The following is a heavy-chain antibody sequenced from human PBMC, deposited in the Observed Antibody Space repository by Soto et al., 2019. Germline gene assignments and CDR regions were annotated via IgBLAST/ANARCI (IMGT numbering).Heavy chain of an antibody. Sequence: QVQLVQSGAEVKKPGSSVKVSCKTSGYTFINYGFSWVRQAPGQGLEWMGWISAYNGDTEDAQKFQGRVTLTRDTSTSTVYMEMRSLKFDDTAMYYCAREAGSGSYCPANYWGQGTLVTVSS. CDR2: ISAYNGDT. V-gene: IGHV1-18*04. D-gene: IGHD1-26*01. CDR1: GYTFINYG. J-gene: IGHJ4*02. CDR3: AREAGSGSYCPANY.